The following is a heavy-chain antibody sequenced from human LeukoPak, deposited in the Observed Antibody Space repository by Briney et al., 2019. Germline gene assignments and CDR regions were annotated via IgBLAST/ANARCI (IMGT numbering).Heavy chain of an antibody. CDR1: GGSFSGYY. D-gene: IGHD2/OR15-2a*01. Sequence: PSETLSLTCAVYGGSFSGYYWSWIRQPPGKGLEWIGSIYYSGRTYYNPSLKSRVTISVDTSKSQFSLKLSSVTAADTAVYYCARHNKAFDIWGQGTMVTVSS. CDR3: ARHNKAFDI. J-gene: IGHJ3*02. CDR2: IYYSGRT. V-gene: IGHV4-34*01.